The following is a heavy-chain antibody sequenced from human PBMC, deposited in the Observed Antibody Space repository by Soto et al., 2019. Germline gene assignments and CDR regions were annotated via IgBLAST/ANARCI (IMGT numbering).Heavy chain of an antibody. CDR2: IIPILGIA. V-gene: IGHV1-69*02. D-gene: IGHD3-10*01. J-gene: IGHJ6*02. CDR3: ARGAGKLYYYYGMDV. Sequence: QVQLVQSGAEVKKPGSSVKVSCKASGGTFSSYTISWVRQAPGQGLEWMGRIIPILGIANYAQKFQGRVTITADKSTSTAYMELSSLRSEDTAVYYCARGAGKLYYYYGMDVWGQGTTVTVSS. CDR1: GGTFSSYT.